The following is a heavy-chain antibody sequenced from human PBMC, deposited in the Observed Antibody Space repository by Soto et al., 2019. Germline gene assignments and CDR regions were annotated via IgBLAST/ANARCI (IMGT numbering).Heavy chain of an antibody. CDR1: GKAFTSFW. CDR3: AKQDDRGALEI. J-gene: IGHJ3*02. Sequence: GESLKISCKISGKAFTSFWVVWVRQMPGRGLEWMGNIYPGDSDTRYTPPFQGQVTISADKSTNTAYLQWHSLQASDTALYYCAKQDDRGALEIWGQGTKVTVS. D-gene: IGHD3-22*01. CDR2: IYPGDSDT. V-gene: IGHV5-51*01.